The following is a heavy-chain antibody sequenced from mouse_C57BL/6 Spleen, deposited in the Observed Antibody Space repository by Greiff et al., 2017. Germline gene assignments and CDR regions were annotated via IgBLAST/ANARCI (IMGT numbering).Heavy chain of an antibody. CDR1: GFNIKDYY. J-gene: IGHJ2*01. V-gene: IGHV14-2*01. D-gene: IGHD1-1*01. CDR3: ASSVDYGSPFDY. CDR2: IDPEDGET. Sequence: EVQLQQSGAELVKPGASVKLSCTASGFNIKDYYMHWVKQRTEQGLEWIGRIDPEDGETKYASKFPGKATITADTSSNTASLQLSSLTSEDTAVYYCASSVDYGSPFDYWGQGTTLTVSS.